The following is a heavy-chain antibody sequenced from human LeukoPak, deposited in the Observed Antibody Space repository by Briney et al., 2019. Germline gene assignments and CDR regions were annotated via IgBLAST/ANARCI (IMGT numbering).Heavy chain of an antibody. J-gene: IGHJ4*02. V-gene: IGHV3-48*03. CDR1: GFTFSTYE. CDR2: ISSTGSNI. Sequence: GGSLPHLCAASGFTFSTYEVNWVRQAPGKGLEWVSYISSTGSNIYYADSVKGRFTISRDNAKNSLYLLMNSLRTEDTAVYYCAATYYYDVSGDYWGQGNLFTVSS. D-gene: IGHD3-22*01. CDR3: AATYYYDVSGDY.